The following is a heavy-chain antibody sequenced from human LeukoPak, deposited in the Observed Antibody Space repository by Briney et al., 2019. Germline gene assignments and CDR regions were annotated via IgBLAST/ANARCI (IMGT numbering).Heavy chain of an antibody. D-gene: IGHD6-19*01. Sequence: SVKVSCKASGGTFSSYAISWVRQAPGQGLEWMGGIIPIFGTANYAQKFQGRVTTTTDESTSTAYMELSSLRSEDTAVYYCARDSLAVAGTFDYWGQGTLVTVSS. CDR2: IIPIFGTA. CDR3: ARDSLAVAGTFDY. V-gene: IGHV1-69*05. CDR1: GGTFSSYA. J-gene: IGHJ4*02.